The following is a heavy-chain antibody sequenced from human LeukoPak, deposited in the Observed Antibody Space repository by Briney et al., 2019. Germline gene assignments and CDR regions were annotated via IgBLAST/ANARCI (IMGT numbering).Heavy chain of an antibody. D-gene: IGHD3-22*01. J-gene: IGHJ4*02. CDR2: INPNSGGT. Sequence: GASVKVSCKASGYTXTGYYMHWVRQAPGQGLEWMGWINPNSGGTNYAQKFQGRVTMTRDTSISTAYMELSRLRSDDTAVYYCARRYYDSSGYSFFDYWGQGTLVTVSS. CDR3: ARRYYDSSGYSFFDY. CDR1: GYTXTGYY. V-gene: IGHV1-2*02.